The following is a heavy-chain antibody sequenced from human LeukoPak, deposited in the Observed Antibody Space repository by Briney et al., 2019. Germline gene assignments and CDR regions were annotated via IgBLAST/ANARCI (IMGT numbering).Heavy chain of an antibody. J-gene: IGHJ4*02. CDR3: ARFSSGWYFDY. CDR2: ISYDGSNK. V-gene: IGHV3-30-3*01. D-gene: IGHD6-19*01. Sequence: GGSLRLSCAASGFTFSSYVMYWVRQAPGKGLEWVAVISYDGSNKYHADSVKDQFTISRDNSKNTLYLQMNSLRAEDTAVYNCARFSSGWYFDYWGQGTLVTVSS. CDR1: GFTFSSYV.